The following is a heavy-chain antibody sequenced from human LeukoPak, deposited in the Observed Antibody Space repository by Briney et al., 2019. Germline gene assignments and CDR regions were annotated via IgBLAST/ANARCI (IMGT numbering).Heavy chain of an antibody. J-gene: IGHJ4*02. CDR1: GFTFTTYW. D-gene: IGHD2-2*01. V-gene: IGHV3-74*01. Sequence: GGSLRLSCAASGFTFTTYWMHWVRQAPGKGLVWVARIKGDGSSTRHADSVKGRFTISRDNAKNTLYLQMNSLRDEDTAVYYCVREGLECSGSSCQRAAFDYWGQGTLVTVSS. CDR3: VREGLECSGSSCQRAAFDY. CDR2: IKGDGSST.